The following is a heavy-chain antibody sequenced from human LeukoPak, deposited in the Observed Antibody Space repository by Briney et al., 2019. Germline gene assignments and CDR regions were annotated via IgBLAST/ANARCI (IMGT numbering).Heavy chain of an antibody. Sequence: ASVKVSCKASVYTFTSYGISWVRQAPGQGLEWMGWISAYNGNTNYAQKLQGRVTMTTDTSTSTAYMELRSLRSDDTAVYYCASGYCSSTSCYYFDYWGRGTLVTVSS. J-gene: IGHJ4*02. D-gene: IGHD2-2*03. V-gene: IGHV1-18*01. CDR2: ISAYNGNT. CDR3: ASGYCSSTSCYYFDY. CDR1: VYTFTSYG.